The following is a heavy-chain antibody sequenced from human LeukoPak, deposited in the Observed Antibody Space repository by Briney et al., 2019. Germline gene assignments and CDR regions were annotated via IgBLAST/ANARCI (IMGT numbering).Heavy chain of an antibody. J-gene: IGHJ4*02. Sequence: PSETLSLTCTVSGGSISSYYWSWLRQPPGKGLEWIGYIYYSGSTNYNPSLKSGVTISVDTCKNQFSLKLSSVTAADTAVYYCARDLSGSLQNWGQGTLVTVSS. D-gene: IGHD1-26*01. V-gene: IGHV4-59*01. CDR1: GGSISSYY. CDR3: ARDLSGSLQN. CDR2: IYYSGST.